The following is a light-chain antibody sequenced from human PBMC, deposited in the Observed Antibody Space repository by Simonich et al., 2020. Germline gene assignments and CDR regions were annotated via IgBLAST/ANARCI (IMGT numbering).Light chain of an antibody. V-gene: IGKV2D-29*02. CDR2: EVS. CDR3: MQSIQLPWT. CDR1: QSLLHSDGKTY. J-gene: IGKJ1*01. Sequence: DIVMTQTPLSLSVTPGQPASISCKSSQSLLHSDGKTYLDWYLQKPGQSPQLLIYEVSKRFSGVPDRFSGSGSGTDCTLKISRVEAEDVGVYYCMQSIQLPWTFGQGTKVEIK.